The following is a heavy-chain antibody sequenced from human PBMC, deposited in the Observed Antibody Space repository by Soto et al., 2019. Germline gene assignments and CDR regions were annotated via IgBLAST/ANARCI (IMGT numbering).Heavy chain of an antibody. Sequence: PSETLFLTCAVSGGSISSGGYSWSWIRQPPGKGLEWIGYIYHSWSTYYNPSLKSRVTISVDTSKNQFSLKLSSVTAADTAVYYCARGPSSWVGDRYGMDGWGQGTSVTVSS. D-gene: IGHD6-13*01. V-gene: IGHV4-30-2*01. CDR1: GGSISSGGYS. CDR2: IYHSWST. J-gene: IGHJ6*02. CDR3: ARGPSSWVGDRYGMDG.